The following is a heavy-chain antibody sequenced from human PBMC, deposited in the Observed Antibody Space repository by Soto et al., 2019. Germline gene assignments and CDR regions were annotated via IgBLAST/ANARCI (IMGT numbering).Heavy chain of an antibody. J-gene: IGHJ6*02. Sequence: SETLSLTCAVYDGSFTGFHWTWIRRPPGKGLEWIGEIKRSGSTNYNPSLTRRVTISVDTSKNQFYLKLNSVTAADTAVYYCARSACHHGDFFYYDRMDVWGPGTTVTVSS. V-gene: IGHV4-34*01. CDR3: ARSACHHGDFFYYDRMDV. CDR2: IKRSGST. CDR1: DGSFTGFH. D-gene: IGHD3-10*01.